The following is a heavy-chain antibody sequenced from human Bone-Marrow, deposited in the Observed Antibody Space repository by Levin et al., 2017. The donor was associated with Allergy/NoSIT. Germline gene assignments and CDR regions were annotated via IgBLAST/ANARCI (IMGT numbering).Heavy chain of an antibody. Sequence: GESLKISCQASGYTFTDYFIHWVRQAPGQGLEWMGWINPNSGDTDSSQNFQGTVTMTRDTSMSTAYMEVTSLTSNDTALYYCARISSAAFDMWGQGTVVTVSS. J-gene: IGHJ3*02. D-gene: IGHD6-19*01. CDR2: INPNSGDT. CDR3: ARISSAAFDM. CDR1: GYTFTDYF. V-gene: IGHV1-2*02.